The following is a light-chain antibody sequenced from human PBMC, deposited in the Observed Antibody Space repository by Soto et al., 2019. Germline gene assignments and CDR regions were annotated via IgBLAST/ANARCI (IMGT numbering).Light chain of an antibody. V-gene: IGKV1-5*01. CDR2: DAS. J-gene: IGKJ1*01. Sequence: DIQMTQSPSTLSASVGDRVTIPCGASQSISSWLAWYQHKPGKAPKLLIYDASNLDSGVPSRFSGSGSGTDFTLTISSLQSEDFAVYYCQQYNNWPWTFGQGTKVDIK. CDR1: QSISSW. CDR3: QQYNNWPWT.